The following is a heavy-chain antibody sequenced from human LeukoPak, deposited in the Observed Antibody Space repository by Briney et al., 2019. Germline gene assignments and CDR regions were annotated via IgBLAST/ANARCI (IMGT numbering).Heavy chain of an antibody. J-gene: IGHJ4*02. CDR2: INPSGGTT. CDR3: ATIGAAGSSFDY. D-gene: IGHD6-13*01. CDR1: GYTFTNYY. Sequence: ASVKVSCKASGYTFTNYYMHWVRQAPGQGLEWMGIINPSGGTTNYAQKFQGRITMTRDTSTNTVYVELTSLRSEDTAVYYCATIGAAGSSFDYWGQGTLVTVSS. V-gene: IGHV1-46*01.